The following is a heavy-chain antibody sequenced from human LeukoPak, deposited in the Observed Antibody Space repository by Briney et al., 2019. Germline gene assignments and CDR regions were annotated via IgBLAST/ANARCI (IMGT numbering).Heavy chain of an antibody. CDR1: GGSLRTSTYY. V-gene: IGHV4-39*01. CDR3: AIHETSGMTYRLGFDP. Sequence: SETLSLTCAVSGGSLRTSTYYSGWIRQPPGKGLEWIGSIYYGGSTYYNPSLKTRVTIFVDTSKNQFSLKLSSVTAADTAVYFGAIHETSGMTYRLGFDPWGQGTLVTVSS. CDR2: IYYGGST. D-gene: IGHD1-14*01. J-gene: IGHJ5*02.